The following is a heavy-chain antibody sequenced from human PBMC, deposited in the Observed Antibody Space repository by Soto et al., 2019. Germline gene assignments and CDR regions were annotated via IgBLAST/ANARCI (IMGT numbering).Heavy chain of an antibody. CDR2: ISYDEKNK. V-gene: IGHV3-30*18. CDR3: AKDLIGYSTIWYYFDH. CDR1: GFTFSNYG. Sequence: GGSLRLSCAASGFTFSNYGMHWVRQAPGEGLEWVAVISYDEKNKYYADSVKGRFTISRDNSKNTLYLQMNSLRAEDTAVYYCAKDLIGYSTIWYYFDHWGQGTLVTVSS. J-gene: IGHJ4*02. D-gene: IGHD6-13*01.